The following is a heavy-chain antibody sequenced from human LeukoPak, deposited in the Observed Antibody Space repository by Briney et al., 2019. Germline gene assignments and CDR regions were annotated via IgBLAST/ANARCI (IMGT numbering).Heavy chain of an antibody. J-gene: IGHJ4*02. D-gene: IGHD2-21*01. CDR2: INPNNGGT. CDR3: ARDSLRGIYSDY. Sequence: ASVKVSCKASGYTFTGYYMHWVRQAPGQGLEWMGRINPNNGGTNYAQNFQGRVSMTGDTSISTVYMELSRLTSDDTAVYYCARDSLRGIYSDYWGQGTLVTVSS. CDR1: GYTFTGYY. V-gene: IGHV1-2*06.